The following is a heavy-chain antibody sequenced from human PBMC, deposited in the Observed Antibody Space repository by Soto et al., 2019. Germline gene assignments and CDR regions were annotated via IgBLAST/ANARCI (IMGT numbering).Heavy chain of an antibody. D-gene: IGHD5-12*01. CDR3: ARELAQGKMATRVDAFDI. CDR1: GGSISSGGYY. CDR2: IYYSGST. J-gene: IGHJ3*02. V-gene: IGHV4-31*03. Sequence: QVQLQESGPGLVKPSQTLSLTCTVSGGSISSGGYYWSWIRQHPGKGLEWIGYIYYSGSTYYNPSLRSRVTISVDTSKNQFSLKLSSVTAADTAVYYCARELAQGKMATRVDAFDIWGQGTMVTVSS.